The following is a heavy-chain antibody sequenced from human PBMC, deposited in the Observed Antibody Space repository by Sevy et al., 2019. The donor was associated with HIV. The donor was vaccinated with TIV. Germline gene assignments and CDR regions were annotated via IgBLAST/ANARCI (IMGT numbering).Heavy chain of an antibody. CDR2: IWYDGSKK. CDR3: AKGFCSGGTCPRDYYYYGMDV. CDR1: GFTFSSYG. D-gene: IGHD2-15*01. Sequence: GGSLRLSCAASGFTFSSYGMHWVRQAPGKGLEWVATIWYDGSKKYYADSVKGRLTISRDNSKNTLYMQMNSLRAEDTAVYYCAKGFCSGGTCPRDYYYYGMDVWGQGTTVTVSS. J-gene: IGHJ6*02. V-gene: IGHV3-33*06.